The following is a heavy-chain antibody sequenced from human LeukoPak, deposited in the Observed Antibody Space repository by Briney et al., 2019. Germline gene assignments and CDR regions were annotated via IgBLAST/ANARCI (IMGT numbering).Heavy chain of an antibody. J-gene: IGHJ4*02. D-gene: IGHD2-2*01. V-gene: IGHV5-51*01. Sequence: GESLKISCKGSGYSFTSYWIGWVRQMPGKGLEWMGIIYPGDSDTRYSPSFQGQATISADKSISTAYLQWGSLKASDTAMYYFAGVPSALVGPFDYWGQGTLVTVSS. CDR2: IYPGDSDT. CDR3: AGVPSALVGPFDY. CDR1: GYSFTSYW.